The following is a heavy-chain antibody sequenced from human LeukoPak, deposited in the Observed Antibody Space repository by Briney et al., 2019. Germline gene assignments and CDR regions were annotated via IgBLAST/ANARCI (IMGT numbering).Heavy chain of an antibody. CDR3: ARTPPYDFWSGYYTGINWFDP. CDR2: INPNSGDT. J-gene: IGHJ5*02. CDR1: GYTFTGYY. Sequence: ASVTVSCKASGYTFTGYYMHWVRQAPGQGLEWMGWINPNSGDTNYAQKFQGRVTMTRDTSISTAYMELSRLRSDDTAVYYCARTPPYDFWSGYYTGINWFDPWGQGTLVTVSS. D-gene: IGHD3-3*01. V-gene: IGHV1-2*02.